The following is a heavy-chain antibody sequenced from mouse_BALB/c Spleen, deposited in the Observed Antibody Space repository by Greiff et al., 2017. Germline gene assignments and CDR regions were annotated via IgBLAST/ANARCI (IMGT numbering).Heavy chain of an antibody. D-gene: IGHD2-14*01. V-gene: IGHV7-3*02. Sequence: EVKLVESGGGLVQPGGSLRLSCATSGFTFTDYYMSWVRQPPGKALEWLGFIRNKANGYTTEYSASVKGRFTISRDNSQSILYLQMNTLRAEDSATYYCARVYRSYAMDYWGQGTSVTVSS. J-gene: IGHJ4*01. CDR1: GFTFTDYY. CDR2: IRNKANGYTT. CDR3: ARVYRSYAMDY.